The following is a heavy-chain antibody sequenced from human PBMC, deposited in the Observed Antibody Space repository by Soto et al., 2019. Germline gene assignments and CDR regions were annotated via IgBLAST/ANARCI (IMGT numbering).Heavy chain of an antibody. CDR3: VKGYWKGDV. V-gene: IGHV3-23*01. CDR2: ISGSGGSI. D-gene: IGHD1-1*01. Sequence: EVQLLESGGGLVQPGGSLRLSCAASGFTFSTYAMNWVRQAPGNRLEWVSAISGSGGSIQYADSVKGRFTISRDNSKNTLYLQMNSLRDEDTAVYHCVKGYWKGDVWGQGTTVTVSS. CDR1: GFTFSTYA. J-gene: IGHJ6*02.